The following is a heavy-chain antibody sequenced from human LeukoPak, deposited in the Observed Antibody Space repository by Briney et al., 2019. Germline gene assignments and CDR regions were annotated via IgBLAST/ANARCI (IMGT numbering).Heavy chain of an antibody. CDR1: GLTLGTIG. CDR3: ARKQWLIDY. D-gene: IGHD6-19*01. CDR2: IWYDGSNK. Sequence: PGGPLSPSWEASGLTLGTIGMTWVRQAPGKGLEWVAVIWYDGSNKYYADSVKGRFTISRDNSKNTLYLQMNSLRAEDTAVYYCARKQWLIDYWGQGTLVTVSS. V-gene: IGHV3-33*01. J-gene: IGHJ4*02.